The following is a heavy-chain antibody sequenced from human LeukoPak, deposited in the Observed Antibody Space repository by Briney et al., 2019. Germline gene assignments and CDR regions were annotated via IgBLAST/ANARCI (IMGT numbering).Heavy chain of an antibody. J-gene: IGHJ4*02. CDR3: AKEHEVAATALDY. D-gene: IGHD2-15*01. Sequence: PGGSLRLSCAASGFTFSSYGMHWVRQAPGKGLEWVAFIRYDGSNKYYADSVKGRFTISRDNSKNTLYLQMNSLRAEDTAVYYCAKEHEVAATALDYWGQGTLVTVSS. CDR1: GFTFSSYG. CDR2: IRYDGSNK. V-gene: IGHV3-30*02.